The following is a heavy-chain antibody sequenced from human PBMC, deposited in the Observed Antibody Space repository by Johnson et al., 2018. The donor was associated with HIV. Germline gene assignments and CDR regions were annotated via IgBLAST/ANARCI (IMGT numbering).Heavy chain of an antibody. Sequence: VQLVESGGGLVQPGRSLRLSCAASGFTFDDYAMHWVRQAPGKGLEWVSGISWNSGSIGYADSVKGRFTISRDNAKNTLYLQMNSLRAEDTAVYYCARVTLVLDIWGQGTMVTVSS. D-gene: IGHD4-23*01. V-gene: IGHV3-9*01. J-gene: IGHJ3*02. CDR2: ISWNSGSI. CDR1: GFTFDDYA. CDR3: ARVTLVLDI.